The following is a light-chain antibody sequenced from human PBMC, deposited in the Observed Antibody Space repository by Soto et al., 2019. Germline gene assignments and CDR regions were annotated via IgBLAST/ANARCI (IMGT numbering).Light chain of an antibody. CDR3: QQYNSYSPT. V-gene: IGKV1-5*01. CDR2: DAS. Sequence: DIRMPQSPSTLSASVGDRATITCRACQSISSSLAWYQQKPGKAPKLLIYDASSLESGVPSRFSGSGSGTEFTLTISSLQPDDFATYYCQQYNSYSPTFGQGTKVDI. CDR1: QSISSS. J-gene: IGKJ1*01.